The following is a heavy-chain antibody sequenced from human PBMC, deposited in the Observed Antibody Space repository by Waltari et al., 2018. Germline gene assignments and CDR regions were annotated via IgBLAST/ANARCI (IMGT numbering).Heavy chain of an antibody. J-gene: IGHJ4*02. Sequence: EVQLVESGGGLLQPGGSLRLSCSASGFTCIHSWIHWVRQPPGKWLVCVSLINPDRSSTSYPASVKGRFPISRDNAKNTLYMQMNSLRADDTAVYYCTSVLTGYSAYWGQGTLVTVSS. V-gene: IGHV3-74*01. D-gene: IGHD3-9*01. CDR2: INPDRSST. CDR1: GFTCIHSW. CDR3: TSVLTGYSAY.